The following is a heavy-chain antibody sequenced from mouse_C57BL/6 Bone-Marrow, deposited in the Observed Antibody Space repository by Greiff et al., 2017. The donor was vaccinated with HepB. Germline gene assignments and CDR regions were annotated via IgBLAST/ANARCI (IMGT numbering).Heavy chain of an antibody. CDR1: GYSITSGYY. V-gene: IGHV3-6*01. CDR3: AREGEGYYDYAMDY. Sequence: EVQLQESRPGLVKPSQSLSLTCSVTGYSITSGYYWNWIRQFPGNKLEWMGYISYDGSNNYNPSLKNRISITRDTSKNQFFLKLNSVTTEDTATYYCAREGEGYYDYAMDYWGQGTSVTVSS. D-gene: IGHD1-1*01. CDR2: ISYDGSN. J-gene: IGHJ4*01.